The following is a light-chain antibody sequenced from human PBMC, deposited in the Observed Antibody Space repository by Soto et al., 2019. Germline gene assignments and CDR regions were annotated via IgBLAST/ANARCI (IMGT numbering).Light chain of an antibody. Sequence: IVITLPPATRAVSEGEGATLSCRASQSINGNLAWYQRKPGQAPRLLMYATSVRATGIPARFSGSGSGTEYTLTISSLQSEDFAVFYCQQYNNWYSFGQGSIVDI. CDR2: ATS. V-gene: IGKV3-15*01. CDR3: QQYNNWYS. J-gene: IGKJ2*03. CDR1: QSINGN.